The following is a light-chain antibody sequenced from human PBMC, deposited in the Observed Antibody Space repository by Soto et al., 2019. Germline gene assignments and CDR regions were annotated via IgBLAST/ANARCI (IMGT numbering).Light chain of an antibody. Sequence: EIVLTQSPGTLSLSPGERATLSCRASQSVDNALAWYQQKPGQAPRLLIYGASNRATGIPDRFSGSGSGTDFTLTISRLEPEDFAVYYCQQYGSSGTFGQGTKVDIK. J-gene: IGKJ1*01. CDR3: QQYGSSGT. V-gene: IGKV3-20*01. CDR1: QSVDNA. CDR2: GAS.